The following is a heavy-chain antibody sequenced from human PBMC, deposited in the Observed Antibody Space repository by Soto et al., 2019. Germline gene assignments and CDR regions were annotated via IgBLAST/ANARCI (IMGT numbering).Heavy chain of an antibody. V-gene: IGHV3-30*18. CDR3: AKPLYGGTNDYFDY. J-gene: IGHJ4*02. Sequence: QVQVVEFGGGVVQPGRSLRLACAASGFTFSNYGMHWVRQAPGKGLEWVAFISYDGSYKHYVDSVKGRFTISRDNSKNTLYLQLNSLRAEDTAVYYCAKPLYGGTNDYFDYWGQGTLVTVSS. D-gene: IGHD2-15*01. CDR1: GFTFSNYG. CDR2: ISYDGSYK.